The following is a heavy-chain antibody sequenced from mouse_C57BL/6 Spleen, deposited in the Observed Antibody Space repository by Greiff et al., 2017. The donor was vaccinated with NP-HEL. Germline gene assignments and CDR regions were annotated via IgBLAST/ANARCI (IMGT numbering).Heavy chain of an antibody. CDR2: INPGSGGT. CDR3: ARSETSDLDSSGYWFAY. V-gene: IGHV1-54*01. Sequence: QVQLQQSGAELVRPGTSVKVSCKASGYAFTNYLIEWVKQRPGQGLEWIGVINPGSGGTNYNEKFKGKATLTADKSSSTAYMQLSSLTSEDSAVYFCARSETSDLDSSGYWFAYWGQGTLVTVSA. J-gene: IGHJ3*01. CDR1: GYAFTNYL. D-gene: IGHD3-2*02.